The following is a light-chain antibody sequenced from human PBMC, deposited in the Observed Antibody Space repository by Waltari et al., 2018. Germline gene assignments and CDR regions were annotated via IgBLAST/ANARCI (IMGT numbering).Light chain of an antibody. V-gene: IGKV3-20*01. CDR3: QQYHTPPAT. CDR1: QSLDVAY. CDR2: GAD. Sequence: EMGLTQSPGTLPLSPGDRATLSCRADQSLDVAYVTWYQHKSGQAPRLPVHGADYRAAAIPERFSGSGSGTDFTLTINRLGPDDFAVYYCQQYHTPPATFGQGTKLEI. J-gene: IGKJ2*01.